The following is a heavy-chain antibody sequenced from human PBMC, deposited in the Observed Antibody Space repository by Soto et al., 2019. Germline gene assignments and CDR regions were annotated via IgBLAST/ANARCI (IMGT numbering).Heavy chain of an antibody. Sequence: PSETLSLTCAVYGGSFSGYYWSWIRQPPGKGLEWIGEINHSGSTNYNPSLKSRVTISVDTSKNQFSLKLSSVTAADTAVYYCARTLYYYDSGGYYFDYYYGMDVWGQGATVTVSS. CDR2: INHSGST. CDR3: ARTLYYYDSGGYYFDYYYGMDV. D-gene: IGHD3-22*01. J-gene: IGHJ6*02. CDR1: GGSFSGYY. V-gene: IGHV4-34*01.